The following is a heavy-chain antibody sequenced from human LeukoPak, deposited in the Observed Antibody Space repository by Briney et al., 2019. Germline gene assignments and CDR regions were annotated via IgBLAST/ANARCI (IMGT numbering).Heavy chain of an antibody. D-gene: IGHD6-19*01. CDR2: IYSGGST. CDR3: ARDPTHSSGWYYFDY. J-gene: IGHJ4*02. Sequence: GGSLRLSCAASGFTVSSNYMSWVRQAPGKGLEGVSVIYSGGSTYYADSVKGRFTISRDNSKNTLYLQMNSLRAEDTAVYYCARDPTHSSGWYYFDYWGQGTLVTVSS. CDR1: GFTVSSNY. V-gene: IGHV3-66*01.